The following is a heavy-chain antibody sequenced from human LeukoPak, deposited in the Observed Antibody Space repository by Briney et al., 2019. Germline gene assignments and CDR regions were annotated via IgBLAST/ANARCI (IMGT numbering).Heavy chain of an antibody. V-gene: IGHV3-30-3*01. Sequence: PGGSLRLSCAASGFTFSSYAMHWVRQAPGKGLEWVAVISYDGSNKYYADSVKGRFTISRDNSKNTLYLQMNSLRAEDTAVYYCARERETMYSSEYDYWGQGTLVTVSS. CDR3: ARERETMYSSEYDY. D-gene: IGHD6-19*01. CDR2: ISYDGSNK. CDR1: GFTFSSYA. J-gene: IGHJ4*02.